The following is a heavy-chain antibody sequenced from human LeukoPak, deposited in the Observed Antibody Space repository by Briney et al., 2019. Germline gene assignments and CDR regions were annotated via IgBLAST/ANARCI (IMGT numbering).Heavy chain of an antibody. Sequence: SETLSLTCTVSGGSIGSYYWSWIRQPPGKGLEWIGHISYSGSTDYNPSLKSRVTISVDTSKNQFSLKLSSVTAADTAVYYCARGGSGYALNWFDPWGQGTLVTVSS. CDR1: GGSIGSYY. CDR3: ARGGSGYALNWFDP. J-gene: IGHJ5*02. CDR2: ISYSGST. V-gene: IGHV4-59*01. D-gene: IGHD5-12*01.